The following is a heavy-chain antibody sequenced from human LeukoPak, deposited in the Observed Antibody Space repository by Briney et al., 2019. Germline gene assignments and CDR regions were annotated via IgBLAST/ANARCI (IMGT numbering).Heavy chain of an antibody. CDR3: AKAPDSVWGRYRNNYFAS. D-gene: IGHD3-16*02. CDR2: ITSSGPTT. Sequence: PGGSLRLSCLASGFTFSSFAMTWVRQAPGKGPEWVAAITSSGPTTFYSDSLKGRFTISRDNSNNLLFLHITNLRVDDTAVYYCAKAPDSVWGRYRNNYFASWGQGILVSVS. V-gene: IGHV3-23*01. CDR1: GFTFSSFA. J-gene: IGHJ5*01.